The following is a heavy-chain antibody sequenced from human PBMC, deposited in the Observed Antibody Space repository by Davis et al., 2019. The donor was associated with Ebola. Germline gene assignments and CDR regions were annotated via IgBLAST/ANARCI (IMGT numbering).Heavy chain of an antibody. CDR3: ARVNRHGDPDY. J-gene: IGHJ4*02. Sequence: HTGGSLRLSCAASGFTFNAYWMHWVRQAPGRGLVWVARTNEYGSITNYADSVEGRFTISRDNAKNTLYLQMNSLRAEDTAVYYCARVNRHGDPDYWGQGTLVIVSS. V-gene: IGHV3-74*01. D-gene: IGHD4-17*01. CDR2: TNEYGSIT. CDR1: GFTFNAYW.